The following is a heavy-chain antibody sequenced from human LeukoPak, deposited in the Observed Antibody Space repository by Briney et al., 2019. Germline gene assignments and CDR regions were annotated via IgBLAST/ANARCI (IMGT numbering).Heavy chain of an antibody. CDR3: ARQSHTVYDGSGDWGPHFDY. J-gene: IGHJ4*02. V-gene: IGHV4-39*02. Sequence: PSETLSLTCTVSGGSISSSSFYWGWIRQPPGKGLEWIASIYYSGSTYYNPPLKSRVTISEDTSKNHFSLRLSSVTAADTAVYYCARQSHTVYDGSGDWGPHFDYWGQGTLVTVSS. D-gene: IGHD3-22*01. CDR1: GGSISSSSFY. CDR2: IYYSGST.